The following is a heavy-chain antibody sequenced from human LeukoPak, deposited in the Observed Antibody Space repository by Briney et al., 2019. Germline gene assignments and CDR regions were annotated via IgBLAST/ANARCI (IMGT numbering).Heavy chain of an antibody. Sequence: PGGSLRLSCPTSGFTLIIYWMGWVRQVPGKGLEWVANIKQDGSEKNYMDSMKGRFTISRDNPKNSLYLQMNSLRDEDTAVYYCVRGTSGALDLWGKGTVVSVSS. D-gene: IGHD6-6*01. CDR3: VRGTSGALDL. V-gene: IGHV3-7*04. CDR1: GFTLIIYW. J-gene: IGHJ3*01. CDR2: IKQDGSEK.